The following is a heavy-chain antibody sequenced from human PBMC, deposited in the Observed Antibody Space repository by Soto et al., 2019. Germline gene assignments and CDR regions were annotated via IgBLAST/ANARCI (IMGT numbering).Heavy chain of an antibody. Sequence: EVQLVESGGGLVQPGGSLRLSCGASGFIFSTYWMNWVRQAPGKGLEWVANIKEDGTKKYYVDSVKGRFTISRDNAENSVYLQMNSLRAEDTAVYYCVRDWSEDTSAWGDVWGQGTTVTVSS. J-gene: IGHJ6*02. CDR1: GFIFSTYW. CDR2: IKEDGTKK. CDR3: VRDWSEDTSAWGDV. D-gene: IGHD5-18*01. V-gene: IGHV3-7*01.